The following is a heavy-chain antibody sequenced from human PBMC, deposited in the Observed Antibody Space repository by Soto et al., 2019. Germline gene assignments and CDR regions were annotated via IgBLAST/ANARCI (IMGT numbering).Heavy chain of an antibody. CDR1: GYSFTSYW. V-gene: IGHV5-51*01. D-gene: IGHD2-2*02. J-gene: IGHJ6*02. CDR3: ARRLYRGRWGMEV. CDR2: IYPGDSET. Sequence: GESLEISCKGSGYSFTSYWIGCVRQMPGKGLEWIGIIYPGDSETRYSPSFQGQVTISADKSISTAYLQWSSLKASDTAIYYCARRLYRGRWGMEVWGQGTKFTVSS.